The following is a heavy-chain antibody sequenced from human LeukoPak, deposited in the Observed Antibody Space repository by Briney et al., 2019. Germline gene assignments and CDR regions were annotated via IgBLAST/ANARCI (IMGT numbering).Heavy chain of an antibody. Sequence: VASVKVSCKASGYTFTSYGISWVRQAPGQGLEWMGWISAYNGNTNYAQKLQGRVTMTTDTSTSTAYMGLRSLRADDTAVYYCARVRLIAVAGLDYWGQGTLVTVSS. CDR1: GYTFTSYG. CDR2: ISAYNGNT. D-gene: IGHD6-19*01. V-gene: IGHV1-18*01. CDR3: ARVRLIAVAGLDY. J-gene: IGHJ4*02.